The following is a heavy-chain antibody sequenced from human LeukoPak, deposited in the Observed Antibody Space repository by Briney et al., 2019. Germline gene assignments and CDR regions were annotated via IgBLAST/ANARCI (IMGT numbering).Heavy chain of an antibody. J-gene: IGHJ4*02. V-gene: IGHV4-59*01. CDR3: ARAPHFFDTSGSRYYFDS. CDR2: IFHSGST. Sequence: PSETLSLTCTVSGGSISSYYWSWIRQPPGKGLEWIGSIFHSGSTYYNPSLKSRVTISVDTSKNQFSLKLSSVTAADTAVYYCARAPHFFDTSGSRYYFDSWGQGALVTVSS. CDR1: GGSISSYY. D-gene: IGHD3-22*01.